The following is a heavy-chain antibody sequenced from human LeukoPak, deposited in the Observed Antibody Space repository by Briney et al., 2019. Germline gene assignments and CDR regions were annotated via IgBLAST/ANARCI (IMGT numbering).Heavy chain of an antibody. D-gene: IGHD6-13*01. J-gene: IGHJ4*02. CDR1: GFTFSSYS. Sequence: GGSLRLSCAASGFTFSSYSMNWVRQAPGKGLEWVSYIRSSSSTIYYADSVKGRFTISRDNAKNSLYLQMNSLRAEDTALYYCARGTLKAAATDFDYWGQGTLVTVSS. CDR3: ARGTLKAAATDFDY. V-gene: IGHV3-48*04. CDR2: IRSSSSTI.